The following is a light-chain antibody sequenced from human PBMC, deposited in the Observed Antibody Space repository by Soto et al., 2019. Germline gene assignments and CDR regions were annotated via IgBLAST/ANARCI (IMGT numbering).Light chain of an antibody. J-gene: IGKJ5*01. V-gene: IGKV3-20*01. CDR2: AAS. CDR1: QTVNSDY. CDR3: QQYGASPIT. Sequence: EIVLTQSPGTLSLSPGETATLSCRASQTVNSDYLAWFQQRPGQAPRVLIYAASSRATGIPDRFGGSGSGTDFALTISRLEPEDFAVYYCQQYGASPITFGQGTRLEIK.